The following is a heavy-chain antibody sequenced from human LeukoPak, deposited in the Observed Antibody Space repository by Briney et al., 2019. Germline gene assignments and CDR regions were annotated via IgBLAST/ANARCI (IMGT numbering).Heavy chain of an antibody. CDR2: INAGNGNT. CDR1: GYTFTSYA. V-gene: IGHV1-3*01. J-gene: IGHJ4*02. D-gene: IGHD2-2*01. CDR3: ARDECSSTSCQYYFDY. Sequence: GASVKVSCKASGYTFTSYAIHWVRQAPGQRLEWMGWINAGNGNTKYSQKFQGRVTITRDTSASTAYMELSSLRSEDTAVYYCARDECSSTSCQYYFDYWGQGTLVTVSS.